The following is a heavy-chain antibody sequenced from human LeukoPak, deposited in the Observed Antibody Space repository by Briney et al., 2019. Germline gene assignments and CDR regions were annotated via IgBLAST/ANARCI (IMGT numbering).Heavy chain of an antibody. J-gene: IGHJ4*02. CDR2: IIPIFGTA. Sequence: ASVKVSCKASGGTFSNYAINWVRQAPGQGLEWMGGIIPIFGTAHYAQKFQGRVTITADESTSTAYMELSSLRSEDTAVYYCATELARGSYWGQGTLVTVSS. D-gene: IGHD1-1*01. V-gene: IGHV1-69*13. CDR3: ATELARGSY. CDR1: GGTFSNYA.